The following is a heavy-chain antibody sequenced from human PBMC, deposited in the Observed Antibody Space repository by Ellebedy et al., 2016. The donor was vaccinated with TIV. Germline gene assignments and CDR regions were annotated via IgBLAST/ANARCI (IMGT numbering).Heavy chain of an antibody. CDR1: GYTFTGYY. CDR2: INPNIDDT. J-gene: IGHJ6*02. V-gene: IGHV1-2*02. CDR3: ARGMGPTTVYYYYSMDV. D-gene: IGHD4-11*01. Sequence: AASVKVSCKASGYTFTGYYIHWVRQAPGQGLEWVGWINPNIDDTNYAQKFQGRVTVTWDTSISTAYMELSRLRSDDTAVYYCARGMGPTTVYYYYSMDVWGQGTTVAVSS.